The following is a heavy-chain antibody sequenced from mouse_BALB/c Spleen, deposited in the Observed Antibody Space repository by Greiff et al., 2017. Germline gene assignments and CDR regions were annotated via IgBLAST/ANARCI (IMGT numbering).Heavy chain of an antibody. J-gene: IGHJ4*01. CDR2: ISSGGST. CDR1: GFTFSSYA. D-gene: IGHD1-2*01. CDR3: ARYYYGYDYAMDY. V-gene: IGHV5-6-5*01. Sequence: EVKVEESGGGLVKPGGSLKLSCAASGFTFSSYAMSWVRQTPEKRLEWVASISSGGSTYYPDSVKGRFTISRDNARNILYLQMSSLRSEDTAMYYCARYYYGYDYAMDYWGQGTSVTVSS.